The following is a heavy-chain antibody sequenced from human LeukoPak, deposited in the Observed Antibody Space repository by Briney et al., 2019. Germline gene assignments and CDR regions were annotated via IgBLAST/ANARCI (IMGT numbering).Heavy chain of an antibody. D-gene: IGHD4-17*01. CDR1: GYSISSGYY. V-gene: IGHV4-38-2*02. J-gene: IGHJ5*02. Sequence: SETLSLTCTVSGYSISSGYYWGWIRQPPGKGLEWIGSIYHSGSTYYNPSLKRRVTISVDTSKNQFSLKLSSVTAADTAVYYCARGGDYGDYVGWFDPWGQGTLVTVSS. CDR2: IYHSGST. CDR3: ARGGDYGDYVGWFDP.